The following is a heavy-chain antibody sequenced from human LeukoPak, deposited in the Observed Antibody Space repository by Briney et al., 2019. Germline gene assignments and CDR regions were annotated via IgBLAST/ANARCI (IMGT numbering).Heavy chain of an antibody. CDR2: IKQDGSEK. CDR3: AGDDTSCSGGSCYLF. D-gene: IGHD2-15*01. Sequence: GGSLRLSCAASGFTFSSYWMSWVRQAPGKGLEWVANIKQDGSEKYYVDSVKGRFTISRDNAKNSLYLQMNSLRAEDTAVYYCAGDDTSCSGGSCYLFWGQGTLVTVSS. CDR1: GFTFSSYW. V-gene: IGHV3-7*01. J-gene: IGHJ4*02.